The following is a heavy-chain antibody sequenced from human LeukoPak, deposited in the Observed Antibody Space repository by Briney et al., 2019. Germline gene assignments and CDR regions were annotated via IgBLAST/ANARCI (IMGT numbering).Heavy chain of an antibody. D-gene: IGHD4-11*01. CDR1: GFIFRTYA. V-gene: IGHV3-23*01. CDR3: AKDLNYGFDY. Sequence: GGSLRLSCAASGFIFRTYAMSWVRQAPGKGLEWVPALSGSGDKTFYADSVKGRFTISRDNSKNTLYLQMNSLRAEDTAVYYCAKDLNYGFDYWGQGTLVTVSS. CDR2: LSGSGDKT. J-gene: IGHJ4*02.